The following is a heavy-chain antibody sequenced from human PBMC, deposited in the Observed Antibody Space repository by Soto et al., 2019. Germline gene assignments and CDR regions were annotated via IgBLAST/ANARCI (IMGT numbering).Heavy chain of an antibody. D-gene: IGHD1-26*01. CDR1: GFTCSHYG. CDR3: ARYSGKYQGPIDY. V-gene: IGHV3-30*03. J-gene: IGHJ4*02. CDR2: ISYDGSNK. Sequence: GGSLRLSCAASGFTCSHYGIHWVRQAPGKGLEWLAVISYDGSNKHYADSVKGRFTVSRDNSKNTLYLQMNSLRAEDTAVYFCARYSGKYQGPIDYWGQGTLVTVSS.